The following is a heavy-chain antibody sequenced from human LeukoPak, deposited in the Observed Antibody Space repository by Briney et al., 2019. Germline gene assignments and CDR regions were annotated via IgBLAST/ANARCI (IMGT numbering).Heavy chain of an antibody. D-gene: IGHD2-15*01. V-gene: IGHV4-38-2*02. J-gene: IGHJ4*02. CDR1: GYSISSGYY. CDR3: ARDGVVVAATDFDY. CDR2: IYHSGST. Sequence: SENLSLTCTVSGYSISSGYYWGWIRQPPGKGLEWIGSIYHSGSTYYNPSLKSRVTISVDTSMNQFSLKLSSVTAADTAVYYCARDGVVVAATDFDYWGQGTLVTVSS.